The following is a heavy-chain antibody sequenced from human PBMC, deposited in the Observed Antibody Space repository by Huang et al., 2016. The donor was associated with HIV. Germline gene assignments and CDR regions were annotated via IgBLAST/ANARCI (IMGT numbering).Heavy chain of an antibody. CDR1: GGSFRNYF. D-gene: IGHD3-9*01. J-gene: IGHJ4*02. Sequence: QVHLQQWGAGLLKPSEALSLTCAVYGGSFRNYFWSWIRQPPGKGLGWIGEINHSGRTSYSPSLKSRDTISVDTSKNQFSLKLSSVTAADTAVYYCARVEINTLTGYFSSFDNWGQGTLVTVSS. CDR2: INHSGRT. CDR3: ARVEINTLTGYFSSFDN. V-gene: IGHV4-34*01.